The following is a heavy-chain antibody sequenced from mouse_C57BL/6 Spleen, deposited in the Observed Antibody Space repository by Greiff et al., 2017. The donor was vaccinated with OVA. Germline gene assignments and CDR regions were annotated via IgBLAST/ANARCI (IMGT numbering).Heavy chain of an antibody. CDR3: ARDDYDYGYAMDY. Sequence: EVQGVESGGGLVQSGRSLRLSCAPSGFTFSDFYMEWVRQAPGKGLEWIAASRNKANDYTTEYSASVKGRFIVSRDTSQSILYLQMNALRAEDTAIYYCARDDYDYGYAMDYWGQGTSVTVSS. D-gene: IGHD2-4*01. J-gene: IGHJ4*01. V-gene: IGHV7-1*01. CDR2: SRNKANDYTT. CDR1: GFTFSDFY.